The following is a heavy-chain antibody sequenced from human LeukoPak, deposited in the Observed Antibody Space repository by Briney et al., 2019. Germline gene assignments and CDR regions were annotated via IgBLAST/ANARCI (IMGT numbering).Heavy chain of an antibody. CDR3: ARIMNSSPDY. J-gene: IGHJ4*02. CDR1: GFTFSDYS. V-gene: IGHV3-48*04. D-gene: IGHD6-13*01. Sequence: GGSLRLSCAASGFTFSDYSMNWVRQAPGKGLEWVSYINTTSSGIYYADSVKGRFTISRDNAKNSLYLQMNSLRAEDTAVYYCARIMNSSPDYWGQGTLVTVSS. CDR2: INTTSSGI.